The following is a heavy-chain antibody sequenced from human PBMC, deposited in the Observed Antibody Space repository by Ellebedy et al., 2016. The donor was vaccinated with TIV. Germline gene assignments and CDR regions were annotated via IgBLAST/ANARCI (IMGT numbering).Heavy chain of an antibody. CDR2: INAGNGNT. CDR3: ARGPYGGISGWYFDV. V-gene: IGHV1-3*01. Sequence: ASVKVSCKASGYTFTSYAMHWVRQAPGQRLEWMGWINAGNGNTKYSQKFQGRVTLTRDTSTSTAYMELSSLRSEDTAVYYCARGPYGGISGWYFDVWGRGTLVTVSS. J-gene: IGHJ2*01. D-gene: IGHD4-23*01. CDR1: GYTFTSYA.